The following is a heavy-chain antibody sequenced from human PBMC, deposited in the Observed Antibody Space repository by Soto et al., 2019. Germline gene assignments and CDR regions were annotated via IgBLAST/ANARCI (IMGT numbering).Heavy chain of an antibody. CDR1: GYTLTELS. CDR3: ARDARGDEAPMDY. CDR2: FDPEDGET. Sequence: ASVKVSCKVSGYTLTELSMHWVLQAPGKGLEWMGGFDPEDGETIYAQKFQGRVTMTEDTSTDTAYMELSSLRSEDTAVYYCARDARGDEAPMDYWGQGTLITVTS. J-gene: IGHJ4*02. D-gene: IGHD3-10*01. V-gene: IGHV1-24*01.